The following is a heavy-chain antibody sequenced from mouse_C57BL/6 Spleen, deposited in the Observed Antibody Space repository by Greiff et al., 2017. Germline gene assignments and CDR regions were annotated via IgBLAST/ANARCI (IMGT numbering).Heavy chain of an antibody. J-gene: IGHJ1*03. CDR1: GYTFTSYW. V-gene: IGHV1-64*01. CDR2: IPPNSGST. CDR3: ARDVYYVEKTYWYFDV. D-gene: IGHD2-3*01. Sequence: QVQLQQPGAELVKPGASVKLSCKASGYTFTSYWMHWVKQRPGQGLEWIGMIPPNSGSTNYNEKFKSKATLTVDKSSSTAYMQLRSLTSEDSAVYYCARDVYYVEKTYWYFDVWGTGTPVTVSS.